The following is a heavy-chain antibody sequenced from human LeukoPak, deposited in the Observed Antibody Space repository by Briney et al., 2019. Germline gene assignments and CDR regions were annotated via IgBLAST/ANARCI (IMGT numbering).Heavy chain of an antibody. D-gene: IGHD3-10*01. V-gene: IGHV4-39*07. CDR3: ARSRPITMVRGVTSNWFDP. CDR2: IYYSGST. Sequence: SETLSLTCTVSGGSISSSSYYWGWIRQPPGKGLEWIGSIYYSGSTYYNPSLKSRVTISVDTSKNQFSLKLSSVTAADTAVYYCARSRPITMVRGVTSNWFDPWGQGTLVTVSS. CDR1: GGSISSSSYY. J-gene: IGHJ5*02.